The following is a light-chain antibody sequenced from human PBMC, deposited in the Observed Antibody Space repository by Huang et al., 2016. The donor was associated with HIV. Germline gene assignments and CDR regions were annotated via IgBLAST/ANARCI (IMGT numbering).Light chain of an antibody. CDR1: QGIGNS. Sequence: DIQMTQSPSSLSASVGDRVTITCRATQGIGNSLAWYQQKPGKAPRLLLYATTRLESGVPSIFSGSGSGTHYTLTINTLQPEDIGSYYCQQYHTIPWTFGQGTKVEVK. CDR3: QQYHTIPWT. CDR2: ATT. J-gene: IGKJ1*01. V-gene: IGKV1-NL1*01.